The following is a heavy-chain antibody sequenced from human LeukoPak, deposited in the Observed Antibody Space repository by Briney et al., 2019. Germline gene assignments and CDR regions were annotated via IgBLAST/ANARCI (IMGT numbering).Heavy chain of an antibody. CDR2: IRSSSTYT. J-gene: IGHJ4*02. Sequence: GGSLRLSCAASGXIFSTYSMNWVRQAPGKGLEWVSSIRSSSTYTYYADSVKGRFTISRDNAKNSLYLQMNGLRAEDTAVYYCARVVYSSWTIDYWGQGTLVTVSS. V-gene: IGHV3-21*01. CDR3: ARVVYSSWTIDY. CDR1: GXIFSTYS. D-gene: IGHD6-6*01.